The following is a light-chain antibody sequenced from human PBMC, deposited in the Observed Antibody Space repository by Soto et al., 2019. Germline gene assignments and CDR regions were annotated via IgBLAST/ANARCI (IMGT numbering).Light chain of an antibody. CDR1: QSVSNNY. V-gene: IGKV3-20*01. CDR3: QQSGSSPLT. CDR2: GAS. J-gene: IGKJ4*01. Sequence: EIVLTQSPGTLSLSPGERATLSCRASQSVSNNYLAWYQQKPGQAPSLLIYGASNRATGIPDRFSGSGSATDITLTLSRLEPEDFAVYFCQQSGSSPLTFGGGTKVDIK.